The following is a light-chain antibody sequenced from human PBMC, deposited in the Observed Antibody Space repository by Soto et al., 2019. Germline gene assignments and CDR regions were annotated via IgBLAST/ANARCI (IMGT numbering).Light chain of an antibody. CDR1: QGMRSA. CDR3: LLDYAYFWA. V-gene: IGKV1-6*01. CDR2: AAS. Sequence: AIQLTQSPSSLSASVGDMVTITCRASQGMRSALGWYQQKPGKVPKLLIYAASTLQTWVPPRFSGSGFGTDFTLTISSLQPEDLATYYCLLDYAYFWAFGQGTKV. J-gene: IGKJ1*01.